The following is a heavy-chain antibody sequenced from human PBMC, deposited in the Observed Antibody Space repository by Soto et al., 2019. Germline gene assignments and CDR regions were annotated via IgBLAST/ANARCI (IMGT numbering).Heavy chain of an antibody. V-gene: IGHV1-46*01. CDR2: IDPTHDST. J-gene: IGHJ4*02. CDR3: ARVPYDTTGYYAF. Sequence: ASVKVSCKAAGYTFTTYYMHWVRQAPGQGLEWMGVIDPTHDSTTHAQKFQGRVTMTSDTSTNTVYMELSSLKSEDTAVYYCARVPYDTTGYYAFWGQGNLVTVSS. CDR1: GYTFTTYY. D-gene: IGHD3-22*01.